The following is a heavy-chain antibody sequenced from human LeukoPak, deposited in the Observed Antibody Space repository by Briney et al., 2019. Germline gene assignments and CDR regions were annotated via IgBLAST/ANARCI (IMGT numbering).Heavy chain of an antibody. V-gene: IGHV7-4-1*02. CDR1: GYTFTSYA. Sequence: ASVKVSCKASGYTFTSYAMNWVRQAPGQGLEWMGRINTNTGNPTYAQGFTGRFVFSLDTSVSTAYLQISSLKAEDTAVYYCARDLAPRSRYCSGGSCFTWFDPWGQGTLVTVSS. J-gene: IGHJ5*02. D-gene: IGHD2-15*01. CDR3: ARDLAPRSRYCSGGSCFTWFDP. CDR2: INTNTGNP.